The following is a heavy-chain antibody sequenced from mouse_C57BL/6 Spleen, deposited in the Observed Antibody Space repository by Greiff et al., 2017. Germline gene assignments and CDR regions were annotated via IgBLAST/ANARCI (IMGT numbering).Heavy chain of an antibody. V-gene: IGHV5-6*01. CDR2: ISSGGSYT. J-gene: IGHJ1*03. Sequence: EVQRVESGGDLVKPGGSLKLSCAASGFTFSSYGMSWVRQTPDKRLEWVATISSGGSYTYYPDSVKGRFTISRDNAKNTLYLQMSSLKSEDTAMYYCARQRRLLRYFDVWGTGTTVTVSS. D-gene: IGHD2-3*01. CDR3: ARQRRLLRYFDV. CDR1: GFTFSSYG.